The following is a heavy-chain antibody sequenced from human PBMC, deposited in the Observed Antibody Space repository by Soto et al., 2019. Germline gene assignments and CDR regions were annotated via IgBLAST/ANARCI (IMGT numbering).Heavy chain of an antibody. CDR1: GFTFSDYY. J-gene: IGHJ4*02. V-gene: IGHV3-11*01. CDR3: ARAPFDYGGNRPESFQPAYFDY. CDR2: ISSSGSTI. Sequence: PGGSLTLSCAASGFTFSDYYMSWIRQAPGKGLEWVSYISSSGSTIYYADSVKGRFTISRDNAKNSLYLQMNSLRAEDTAVYYCARAPFDYGGNRPESFQPAYFDYWGQGTLVTVSS. D-gene: IGHD4-17*01.